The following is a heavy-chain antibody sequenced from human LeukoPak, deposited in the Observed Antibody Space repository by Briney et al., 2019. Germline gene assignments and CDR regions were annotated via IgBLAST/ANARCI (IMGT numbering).Heavy chain of an antibody. CDR1: GVSFSGYA. D-gene: IGHD6-19*01. CDR3: ARGGGWYN. CDR2: ISYDGSNK. Sequence: RGSLRLSCAASGVSFSGYAMHWVRQAPGKALEWVAVISYDGSNKYYADSVKGRFTISRDNSKNTLYMQMNSLRAEDTAVYYCARGGGWYNWGQGTLVTVSS. V-gene: IGHV3-30*04. J-gene: IGHJ4*02.